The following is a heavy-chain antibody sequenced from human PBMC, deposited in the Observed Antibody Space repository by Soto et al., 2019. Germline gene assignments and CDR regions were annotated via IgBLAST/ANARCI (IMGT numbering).Heavy chain of an antibody. CDR1: GGTFSSYA. D-gene: IGHD2-15*01. CDR2: IIPIFGTA. J-gene: IGHJ5*02. CDR3: ARDRVVAANNWFDP. V-gene: IGHV1-69*13. Sequence: SVKVSCKASGGTFSSYAISWVRQAPGQGLEWMGGIIPIFGTANYAQKFQGRVTITADESTSTAYMELSSLRSEDTAVYYCARDRVVAANNWFDPWGQGTLVTVSS.